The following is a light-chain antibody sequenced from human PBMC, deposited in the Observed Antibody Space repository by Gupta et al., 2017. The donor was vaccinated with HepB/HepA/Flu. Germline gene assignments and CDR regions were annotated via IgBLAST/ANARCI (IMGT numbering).Light chain of an antibody. V-gene: IGLV3-21*03. J-gene: IGLJ1*01. CDR2: DDT. CDR3: QVWSTSGGV. Sequence: SYILTQSPSVSAAAGKTARLTCGGNNIRAKSVHCYQQKPGQAPVLVVYDDTDRPSGIPERFSGSNSGNTSTLTISRVEAGDEADYYCQVWSTSGGVFGTGTKVTVL. CDR1: NIRAKS.